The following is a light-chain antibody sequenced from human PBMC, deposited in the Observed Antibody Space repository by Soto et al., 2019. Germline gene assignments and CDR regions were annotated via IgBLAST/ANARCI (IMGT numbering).Light chain of an antibody. CDR3: VSWDDSLSGLV. CDR1: SANIGNNF. CDR2: SNN. V-gene: IGLV1-47*02. J-gene: IGLJ1*01. Sequence: QSALTQPPSASGTAGQRVTISCSGRSANIGNNFVCWYQQLPGTAPKLLIYSNNQRPSGVPDRFSGSRSGTSASLAISGLRSEDEGDYYCVSWDDSLSGLVFGTGTRSPS.